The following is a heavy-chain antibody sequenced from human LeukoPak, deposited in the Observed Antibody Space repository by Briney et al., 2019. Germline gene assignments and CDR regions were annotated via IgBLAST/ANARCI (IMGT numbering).Heavy chain of an antibody. CDR2: ISGSGGST. J-gene: IGHJ4*02. CDR3: AKDFGVYDILTGYYNSPFDY. D-gene: IGHD3-9*01. V-gene: IGHV3-23*01. Sequence: RGSLRLSCAASGFTFSSYAMSWVRQAPGKGLEWVSAISGSGGSTYYADSVKGRFTISRDNSKNTLYLQMNSLRAEDTAVYYCAKDFGVYDILTGYYNSPFDYWGQGTLVTVSS. CDR1: GFTFSSYA.